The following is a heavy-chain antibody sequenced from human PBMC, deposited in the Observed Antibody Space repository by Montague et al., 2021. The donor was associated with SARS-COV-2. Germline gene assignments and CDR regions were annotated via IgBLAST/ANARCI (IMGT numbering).Heavy chain of an antibody. CDR1: GDSMSGSNSY. CDR3: ARLYIQKTLVGASRRRWFDP. J-gene: IGHJ5*02. V-gene: IGHV4-39*01. D-gene: IGHD1-26*01. Sequence: SETLSLTCSVSGDSMSGSNSYWGWIRQPPGKGLESIGSISYTGSTSYNASLKSRVTMSVDTSKNEFSLRLSSATASDTAVYYCARLYIQKTLVGASRRRWFDPWGQGTLVTVSS. CDR2: ISYTGST.